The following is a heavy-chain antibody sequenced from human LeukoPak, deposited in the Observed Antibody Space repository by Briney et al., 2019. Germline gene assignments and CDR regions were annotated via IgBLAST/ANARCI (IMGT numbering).Heavy chain of an antibody. V-gene: IGHV1-18*01. CDR3: ARRRDYDYVWGSYRYTKTLDY. Sequence: ASVKLSCKASGYTFTSYGISWVREAPGQGLEWMGWISAYNGNTNYAQKLQGRVTMTTDTSTSTAYMELRSLKSDDTAVYYCARRRDYDYVWGSYRYTKTLDYWGQGTLVTVSS. J-gene: IGHJ4*02. CDR1: GYTFTSYG. D-gene: IGHD3-16*02. CDR2: ISAYNGNT.